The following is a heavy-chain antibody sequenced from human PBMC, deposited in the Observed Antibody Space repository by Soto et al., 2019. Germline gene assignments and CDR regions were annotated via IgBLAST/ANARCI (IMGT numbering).Heavy chain of an antibody. D-gene: IGHD3-3*01. CDR1: GYTFTSYS. CDR2: ISAHNGNT. V-gene: IGHV1-18*04. Sequence: ASVKVSCKASGYTFTSYSITWVRQAPGQGLEWMGWISAHNGNTNYEQRLQGRVTMTTDTPTSTAYMELRSLRSDDTAVYYCARENDFYYYGMDVWGQGTTVTVSS. CDR3: ARENDFYYYGMDV. J-gene: IGHJ6*02.